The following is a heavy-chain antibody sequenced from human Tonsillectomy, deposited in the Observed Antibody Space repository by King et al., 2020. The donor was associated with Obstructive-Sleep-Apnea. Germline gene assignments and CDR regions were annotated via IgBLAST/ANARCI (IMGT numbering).Heavy chain of an antibody. CDR3: ARRVAFDV. V-gene: IGHV3-11*01. CDR1: GITLSDYY. CDR2: ISSSNTCSTI. J-gene: IGHJ3*01. Sequence: VQLVESGGGLVKPGGSLRLSCAGSGITLSDYYMSWIRQAPGKGLEWVAYISSSNTCSTIYYSDSLKGRFAISRDNAKNSVYLQMNSLTAEDTAVYYFARRVAFDVWGQGTTVIVSS.